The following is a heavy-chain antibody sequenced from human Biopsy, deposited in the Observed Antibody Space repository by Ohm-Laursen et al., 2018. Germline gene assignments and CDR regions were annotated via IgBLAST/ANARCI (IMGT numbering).Heavy chain of an antibody. D-gene: IGHD2-15*01. Sequence: GSLRLSCAASGFTFSSYDMSWVRQAPGKGLEWVSSIRGSGDSTNYAASVKGRFTISRDNSKNTLFLQMNSLRAEDTAVYYCAKTGGSGSCYPHWGQGTLVTVSS. J-gene: IGHJ4*02. CDR3: AKTGGSGSCYPH. V-gene: IGHV3-23*01. CDR1: GFTFSSYD. CDR2: IRGSGDST.